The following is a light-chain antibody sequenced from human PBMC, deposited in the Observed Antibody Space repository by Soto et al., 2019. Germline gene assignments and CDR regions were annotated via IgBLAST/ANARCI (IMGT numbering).Light chain of an antibody. CDR3: QQYHISPDT. Sequence: EIVLAQSPGTLSLSPGESATLSCRASQSVSSSSLAWYRQKPGQAPRLLIYDASSRATGIPDRFSGSGSGTYCTLTISRLEPEDFAVYYCQQYHISPDTFGQGTRLEIK. CDR1: QSVSSSS. CDR2: DAS. V-gene: IGKV3-20*01. J-gene: IGKJ2*01.